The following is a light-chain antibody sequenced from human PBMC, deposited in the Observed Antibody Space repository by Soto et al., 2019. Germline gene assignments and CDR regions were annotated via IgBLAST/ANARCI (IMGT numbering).Light chain of an antibody. CDR2: DAS. Sequence: EIVLTQSPATLSLSPGERATLSYRASQSVSIYLAWYQQKPGRAPRLLIYDASNRVIGIPARFSGSGSGTDFSLTISSLEPEDFAVYYCQQRSSWPLTFGGGTKVEIK. CDR3: QQRSSWPLT. CDR1: QSVSIY. J-gene: IGKJ4*01. V-gene: IGKV3-11*01.